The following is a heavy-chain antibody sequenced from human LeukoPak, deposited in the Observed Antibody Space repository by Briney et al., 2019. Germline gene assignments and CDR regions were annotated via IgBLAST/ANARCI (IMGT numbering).Heavy chain of an antibody. CDR2: VYYSGRT. Sequence: SETLSLTCTVSGGSITSSSFYWSWIRQPPGKGLEWIGYVYYSGRTNYNPSLKSRVTISLDTSKSRFSLNLSSVTAADTAVYYCARGIATAFGSWGQGTLVTVSS. V-gene: IGHV4-61*01. CDR1: GGSITSSSFY. D-gene: IGHD6-13*01. CDR3: ARGIATAFGS. J-gene: IGHJ4*02.